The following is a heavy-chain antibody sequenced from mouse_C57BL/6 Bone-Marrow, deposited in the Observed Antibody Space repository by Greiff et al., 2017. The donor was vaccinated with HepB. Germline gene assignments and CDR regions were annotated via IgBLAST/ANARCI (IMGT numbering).Heavy chain of an antibody. J-gene: IGHJ3*01. V-gene: IGHV3-1*01. CDR3: ARETPTGTGFAY. CDR1: GYSITSGYD. CDR2: ISYSGST. Sequence: DVKLVESGPGMVKPSQSLSLTCTVTGYSITSGYDWHWIRHFPGNKLEWMGYISYSGSTNYNPSLKSRISITHDTSKNHFFLKLNSVTTEDTATYYCARETPTGTGFAYWGQVTLVTVSA. D-gene: IGHD4-1*02.